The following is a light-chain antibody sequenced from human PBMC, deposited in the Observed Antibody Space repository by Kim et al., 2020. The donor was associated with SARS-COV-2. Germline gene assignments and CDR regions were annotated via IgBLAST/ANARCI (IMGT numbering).Light chain of an antibody. Sequence: EIVMTQSPATLSVSPGERATLSCRASQSVSSNLAWYQQKPGQAPRLLIYGASTRATGIPARFSGSGSGTEFTLTISSLQSGDFGIYFCQQYNDWRTFGQGTKVDI. CDR3: QQYNDWRT. CDR1: QSVSSN. V-gene: IGKV3-15*01. J-gene: IGKJ1*01. CDR2: GAS.